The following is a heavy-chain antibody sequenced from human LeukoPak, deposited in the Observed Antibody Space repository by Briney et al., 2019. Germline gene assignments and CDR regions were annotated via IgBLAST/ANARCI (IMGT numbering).Heavy chain of an antibody. CDR2: ITPILGLI. Sequence: SVKVSCKASGGTFSNYAINWVRQAPGQGLEWMGRITPILGLINYAQKFQGRVTISADKSTSTGYMEVTGLRSDDTAIYYCARGRGSRTGYNGDYLDFWGQGTLVTVSS. J-gene: IGHJ4*02. D-gene: IGHD5-18*01. V-gene: IGHV1-69*04. CDR1: GGTFSNYA. CDR3: ARGRGSRTGYNGDYLDF.